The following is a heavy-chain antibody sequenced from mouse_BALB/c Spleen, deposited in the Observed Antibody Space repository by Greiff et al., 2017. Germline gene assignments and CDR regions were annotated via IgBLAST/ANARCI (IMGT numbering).Heavy chain of an antibody. V-gene: IGHV5-12-1*01. J-gene: IGHJ3*01. D-gene: IGHD2-3*01. CDR2: ISSGGGST. CDR3: ARNHYDGPTWFAY. CDR1: GFAFSSYD. Sequence: EVKVVESGGGLVKPGGSLKLSCAASGFAFSSYDMSWVRQTPEKRLEWVAYISSGGGSTYYPDTVKGRFTISRDNAKNTLYLQMSSLKSEDTAMYYCARNHYDGPTWFAYWGQGTLVTVSA.